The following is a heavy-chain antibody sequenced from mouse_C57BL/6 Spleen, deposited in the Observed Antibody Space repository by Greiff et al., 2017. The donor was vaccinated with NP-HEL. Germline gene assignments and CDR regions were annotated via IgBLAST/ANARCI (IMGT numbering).Heavy chain of an antibody. J-gene: IGHJ4*01. CDR2: INPNNGGT. CDR1: GYTFTDYY. V-gene: IGHV1-26*01. CDR3: ANLLWPHYYAMDY. Sequence: EVQLQQSGPELVKPGASVKISCKASGYTFTDYYMNWVKQSHGKSLEWIGDINPNNGGTSYNQKFKGKATLTVDKSSSTAYMELRSLTSEDSAVYYCANLLWPHYYAMDYWGQGTSVTVSS. D-gene: IGHD2-1*01.